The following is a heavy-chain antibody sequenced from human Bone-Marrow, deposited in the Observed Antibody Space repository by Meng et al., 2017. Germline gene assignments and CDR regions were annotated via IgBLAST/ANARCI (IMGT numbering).Heavy chain of an antibody. CDR1: GYTFTSYG. D-gene: IGHD1-1*01. J-gene: IGHJ4*02. V-gene: IGHV1-69*13. Sequence: SVKVSCKASGYTFTSYGLSWVRQAPGQGLEWMGGINPAFGEPNHAQKFQGRVRITADESTTTAYMELSSLRSEDTAVYYCARLTGIDDDGIDYWGQGTLVTGSS. CDR3: ARLTGIDDDGIDY. CDR2: INPAFGEP.